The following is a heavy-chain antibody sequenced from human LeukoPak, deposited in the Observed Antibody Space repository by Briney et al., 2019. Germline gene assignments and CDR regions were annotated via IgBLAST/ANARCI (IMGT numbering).Heavy chain of an antibody. CDR2: ISAYNGNT. V-gene: IGHV1-18*01. J-gene: IGHJ4*02. CDR1: GYTFTNYG. D-gene: IGHD1-20*01. Sequence: ASVKVSCKASGYTFTNYGINWLRQTPGQGLEWMGWISAYNGNTNYAQRLQGRVTMTTDTSTSTAYMELSRLRSDDTAVYYCASSLITGTTYWGQGTLVTVSS. CDR3: ASSLITGTTY.